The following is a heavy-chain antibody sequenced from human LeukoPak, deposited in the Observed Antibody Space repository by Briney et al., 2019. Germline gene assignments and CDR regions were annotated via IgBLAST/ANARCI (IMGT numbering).Heavy chain of an antibody. CDR1: AFTFSNYW. D-gene: IGHD2/OR15-2a*01. V-gene: IGHV3-7*03. CDR3: ARGRDFYYGMDV. Sequence: GGSLRLSCAASAFTFSNYWMTWVRQAPGKGREWVANIKQDGSEKYYVDSVKGRFTISRDNAKNSLYVQMNSLRAEDTAVYYCARGRDFYYGMDVWGQGTTVAVSS. CDR2: IKQDGSEK. J-gene: IGHJ6*02.